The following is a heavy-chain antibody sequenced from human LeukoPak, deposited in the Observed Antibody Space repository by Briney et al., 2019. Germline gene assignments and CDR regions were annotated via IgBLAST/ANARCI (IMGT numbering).Heavy chain of an antibody. V-gene: IGHV3-30*03. CDR1: GFTFSSYG. D-gene: IGHD1-26*01. Sequence: GGSLRLSCAASGFTFSSYGMHWVRQAPGKGLEWVAVISYDGSNKYYADSVKGRFTISRDNAKNSLYLQMNSLRAEDTAVYYCARGAAISGSYAPYYYWGQGTLVTVSS. CDR2: ISYDGSNK. J-gene: IGHJ4*02. CDR3: ARGAAISGSYAPYYY.